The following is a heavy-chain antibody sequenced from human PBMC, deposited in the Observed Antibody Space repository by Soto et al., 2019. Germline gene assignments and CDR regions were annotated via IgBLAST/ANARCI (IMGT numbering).Heavy chain of an antibody. D-gene: IGHD1-26*01. J-gene: IGHJ4*02. V-gene: IGHV3-30*03. CDR3: ARYSGKYQGPIDY. Sequence: QVQLVESGGGVVQPGRSLRLSWAAFGFTFSHYGTHWFRQAPGKGLEGLAVISYDGSNKHYADSVKGRFTVSRDNSKNTLYLQMNSLRAEDTAVYFCARYSGKYQGPIDYWGQGTLVTVSS. CDR2: ISYDGSNK. CDR1: GFTFSHYG.